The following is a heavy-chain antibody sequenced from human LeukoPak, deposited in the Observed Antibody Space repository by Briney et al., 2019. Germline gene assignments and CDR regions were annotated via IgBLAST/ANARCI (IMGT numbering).Heavy chain of an antibody. V-gene: IGHV3-23*01. CDR2: ISGSGGST. CDR1: GFTFSSYA. CDR3: AKFPPGYDYVWGTASFDP. Sequence: GGSLRLSCAASGFTFSSYAMSWVRQAPGKGLEWVSAISGSGGSTYYADSVNGRFTISRDNSKNTLYLQMNSLRAEDTAVYYCAKFPPGYDYVWGTASFDPWGQGTLVTVSS. D-gene: IGHD3-16*01. J-gene: IGHJ5*02.